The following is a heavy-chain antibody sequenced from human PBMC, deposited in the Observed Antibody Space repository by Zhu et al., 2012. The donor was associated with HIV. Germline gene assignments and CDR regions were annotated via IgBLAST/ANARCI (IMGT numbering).Heavy chain of an antibody. D-gene: IGHD2-21*01. Sequence: QVHLQESGPGLVKPSGTLSLTCTVSGGSISNSNYYWGWIRQPPGKGLEWIGSIYFRGTTYYNPSLKNRVTISVDTSRNHFSLSLRSLTAADTAIYYCASRGSVVPSLAWVFDYVGPGXMVTVSS. CDR1: GGSISNSNYY. V-gene: IGHV4-39*07. CDR3: ASRGSVVPSLAWVFDY. CDR2: IYFRGTT. J-gene: IGHJ4*02.